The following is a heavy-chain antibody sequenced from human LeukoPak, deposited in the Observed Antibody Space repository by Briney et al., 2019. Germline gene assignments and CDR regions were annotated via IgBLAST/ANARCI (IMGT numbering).Heavy chain of an antibody. CDR2: IYSGGST. CDR3: AKEATRIAVAGPRGY. CDR1: GFTVSSNY. J-gene: IGHJ4*02. V-gene: IGHV3-53*01. Sequence: GGSLRLSCAASGFTVSSNYMSWVRQAPGKGLEWVSVIYSGGSTYYADSVKGRFTISRDNSKNTLYLQMNSLRAEDTAVYYCAKEATRIAVAGPRGYWGQGTLVTVSS. D-gene: IGHD6-19*01.